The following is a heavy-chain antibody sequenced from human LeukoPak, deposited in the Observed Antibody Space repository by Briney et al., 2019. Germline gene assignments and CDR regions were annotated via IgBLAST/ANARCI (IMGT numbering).Heavy chain of an antibody. CDR1: GYTFINYA. D-gene: IGHD5-12*01. J-gene: IGHJ4*02. Sequence: ASVKISCKASGYTFINYAIHWVRQAPGQRLEWMGWINAGNGNTKYSQNFQCRVAITRDTSASTAYMELSSLRSEDTAVYYCARDPLSGYHDYWGQGTLVTVSS. CDR2: INAGNGNT. V-gene: IGHV1-3*01. CDR3: ARDPLSGYHDY.